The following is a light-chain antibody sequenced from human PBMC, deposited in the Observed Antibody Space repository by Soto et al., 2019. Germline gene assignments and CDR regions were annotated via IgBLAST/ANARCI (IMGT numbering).Light chain of an antibody. CDR2: AAS. Sequence: AIQMTQSPSSLSASVGDRVTITCRASQGIGNDLAWYQQKPGKAPKLLIYAASTLQSGVPSRFSGNGSGTDFPLTISSLQPGDLASYYCLQDFHFPLSFGGGTKVEIK. V-gene: IGKV1-6*02. J-gene: IGKJ4*01. CDR3: LQDFHFPLS. CDR1: QGIGND.